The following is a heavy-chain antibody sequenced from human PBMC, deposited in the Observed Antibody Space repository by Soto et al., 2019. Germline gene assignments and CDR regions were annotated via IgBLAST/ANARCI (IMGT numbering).Heavy chain of an antibody. Sequence: GGSLRLSCAASGFTFSSYAMSWFRQAPGKGLEWVSAISGSGGSTYYADSVKGRFTISRDNSKNTLYLQMNSLRAEDTAVYYCESSSMRYCTNGVCYYYYYYMDVWGKGTTVTVSS. CDR2: ISGSGGST. CDR3: ESSSMRYCTNGVCYYYYYYMDV. CDR1: GFTFSSYA. J-gene: IGHJ6*03. D-gene: IGHD2-8*01. V-gene: IGHV3-23*01.